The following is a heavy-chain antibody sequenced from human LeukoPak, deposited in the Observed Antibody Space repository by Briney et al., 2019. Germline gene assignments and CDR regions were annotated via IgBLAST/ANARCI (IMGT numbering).Heavy chain of an antibody. CDR2: ISYDGSSK. CDR1: GFTFSNYA. J-gene: IGHJ4*02. CDR3: AKVAGTTFDY. V-gene: IGHV3-30-3*01. Sequence: GGSLRLSCAASGFTFSNYAMHWVRQAPGKGLEWVAVISYDGSSKYYADSVKGRFTISRDNSKNTLYLQMNSLRAEDTAVYYCAKVAGTTFDYWGQGTLVTVSS. D-gene: IGHD1-7*01.